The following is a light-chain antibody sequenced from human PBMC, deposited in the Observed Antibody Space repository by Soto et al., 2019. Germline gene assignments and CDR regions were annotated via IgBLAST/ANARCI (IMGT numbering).Light chain of an antibody. V-gene: IGKV3-11*01. CDR1: QSVSTY. J-gene: IGKJ4*01. CDR3: QQRSKWPLT. Sequence: EIVLTQSPATLSLSPGERATLSCRASQSVSTYLAWYQQKPGQTPRLLIYDASNRATGIPARFSGSGSGTDFTLTISSLEPEDFAVYYCQQRSKWPLTFGAGTKVEI. CDR2: DAS.